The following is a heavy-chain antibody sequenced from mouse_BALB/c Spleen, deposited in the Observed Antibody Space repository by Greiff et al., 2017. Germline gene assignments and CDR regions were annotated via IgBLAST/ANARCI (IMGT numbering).Heavy chain of an antibody. V-gene: IGHV1-67*01. J-gene: IGHJ4*01. D-gene: IGHD1-1*01. CDR3: ARKYYGSSSYAMDY. CDR2: ISTYSGNT. CDR1: GYTFTDYA. Sequence: VKLVESGPELVRPGVSVKISCKGSGYTFTDYAMHWVKQSHAKSLEWIGVISTYSGNTNYNQKFKGKATMTVDKSSSTAYMELARLTSEDSAIYYCARKYYGSSSYAMDYWGQGTSVTVSS.